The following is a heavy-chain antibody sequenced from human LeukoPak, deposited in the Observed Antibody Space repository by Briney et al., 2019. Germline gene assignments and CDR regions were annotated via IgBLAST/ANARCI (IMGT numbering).Heavy chain of an antibody. D-gene: IGHD5-18*01. V-gene: IGHV4-39*01. CDR2: IYYSKNT. Sequence: SETLSLTCTDSGGSISSSSAYWGWIRQPPGKGLEWIGSIYYSKNTYYNPSLKSRVTISADTSKNQFSLTLGSVSATDTAVYYCVSPRGFSYGYFDYWGQGTLVTVSS. CDR1: GGSISSSSAY. J-gene: IGHJ4*02. CDR3: VSPRGFSYGYFDY.